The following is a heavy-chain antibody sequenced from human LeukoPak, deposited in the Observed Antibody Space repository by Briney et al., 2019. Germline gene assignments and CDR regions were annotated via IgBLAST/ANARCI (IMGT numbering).Heavy chain of an antibody. Sequence: SETLSLTCAVSGYSTSSGYYWGWIRQPPGKGLEWIGSIYHSGSTYYNPSLKSRVTISVDTSKNQFSLKLSSVTAADTAVYYCARGVFIWGQGTMVTVSS. V-gene: IGHV4-38-2*01. CDR1: GYSTSSGYY. D-gene: IGHD2-21*01. J-gene: IGHJ3*02. CDR2: IYHSGST. CDR3: ARGVFI.